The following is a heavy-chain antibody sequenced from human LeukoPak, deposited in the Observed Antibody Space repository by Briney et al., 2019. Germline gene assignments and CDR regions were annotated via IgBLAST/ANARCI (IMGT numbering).Heavy chain of an antibody. CDR3: ATCSSTSCYGFLFDY. CDR2: FDPEDSKT. CDR1: GHTLTQLS. Sequence: ASVKLSCKVSGHTLTQLSLHWVRQAPGNRLEWMGGFDPEDSKTIYAQKFQGRVTMTEDTYTDTAYMELSSLRSEDTAVYYCATCSSTSCYGFLFDYWGQGTLVTVSS. V-gene: IGHV1-24*01. D-gene: IGHD2-2*01. J-gene: IGHJ4*02.